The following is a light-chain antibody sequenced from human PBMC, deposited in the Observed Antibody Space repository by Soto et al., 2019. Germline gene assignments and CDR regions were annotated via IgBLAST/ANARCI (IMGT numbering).Light chain of an antibody. CDR2: GAS. CDR3: QQYTDWPRT. V-gene: IGKV3-15*01. CDR1: QNINAH. Sequence: EIVMTQSPATLSVSPGEGVTLSCRASQNINAHLAWYQQRPGQAPRLLIYGASGRATGTPARFSGSGSGTEFTLTISSLQSEDFGVYFCQQYTDWPRTFGLGTKVETK. J-gene: IGKJ1*01.